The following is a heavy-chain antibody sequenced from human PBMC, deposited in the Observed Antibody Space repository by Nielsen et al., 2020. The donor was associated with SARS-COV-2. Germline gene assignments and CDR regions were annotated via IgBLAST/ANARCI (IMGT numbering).Heavy chain of an antibody. CDR1: GGAFSGYR. D-gene: IGHD3-3*01. CDR3: ARGIYDFLSGSDVSLNGLDV. Sequence: SETLSLTCGVSGGAFSGYRWTWVRQSPGKGLEWLGEINDSGTTNYNPPLTSRVSISQDASKRQLSLKLSSVTAADTALYFCARGIYDFLSGSDVSLNGLDVWGQGTTVTVSS. J-gene: IGHJ6*02. V-gene: IGHV4-34*01. CDR2: INDSGTT.